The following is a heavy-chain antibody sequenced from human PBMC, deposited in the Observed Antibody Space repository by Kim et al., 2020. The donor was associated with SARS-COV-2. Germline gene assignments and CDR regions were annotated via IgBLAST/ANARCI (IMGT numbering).Heavy chain of an antibody. CDR3: ARDRYQLHHYDILTNPDAFDI. V-gene: IGHV3-30*04. J-gene: IGHJ3*02. CDR1: GFTFSSYA. Sequence: GGSLRLSCAASGFTFSSYAMHWVRQAPGKGLEWVAVISYDGSNKYYADSVKGRFTISRDNSKNTLYLQMNSLRAEDTAVYYCARDRYQLHHYDILTNPDAFDIWGQGTMVTVSS. CDR2: ISYDGSNK. D-gene: IGHD3-9*01.